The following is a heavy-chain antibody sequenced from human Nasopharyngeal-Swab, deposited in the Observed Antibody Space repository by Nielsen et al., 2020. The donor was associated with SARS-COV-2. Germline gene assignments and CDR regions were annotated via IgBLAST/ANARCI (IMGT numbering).Heavy chain of an antibody. CDR1: GFMFSNYA. Sequence: GESLKISCAASGFMFSNYAMSWVRQAPGKGLEWVSSISGSGGGTFYADSVRGRFTISRDNSKNTLYLQMSSLRAEDTAVYYCAKARLGAAPYDYWGQGTLVTVSS. CDR3: AKARLGAAPYDY. D-gene: IGHD2-15*01. CDR2: ISGSGGGT. J-gene: IGHJ4*02. V-gene: IGHV3-23*01.